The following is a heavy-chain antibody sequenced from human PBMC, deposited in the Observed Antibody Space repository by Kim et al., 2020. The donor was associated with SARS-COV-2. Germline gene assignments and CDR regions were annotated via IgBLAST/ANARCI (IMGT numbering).Heavy chain of an antibody. D-gene: IGHD6-6*01. CDR3: ARERSAARQKNNWFDP. J-gene: IGHJ5*02. CDR2: INHSGST. Sequence: SETLSLTCAVYGGSFSGYYWSWIRQPPGKGLEWIGEINHSGSTNYNPSLKSRVTISVDTSKNQFSLKLSSVTAADTAVYYCARERSAARQKNNWFDPWGQGTLVTVSS. V-gene: IGHV4-34*01. CDR1: GGSFSGYY.